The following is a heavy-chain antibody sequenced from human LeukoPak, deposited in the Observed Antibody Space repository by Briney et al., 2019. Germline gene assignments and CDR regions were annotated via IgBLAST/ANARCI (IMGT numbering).Heavy chain of an antibody. CDR1: GFTFSSYA. CDR2: ISGSGPYT. CDR3: AKSPYGLGTYAIAGDY. J-gene: IGHJ4*02. V-gene: IGHV3-23*01. Sequence: GGSLRLSCAASGFTFSSYAMSWVRQAPGKGLEWVSGISGSGPYTFYTDSVKGRFTISRDSSKNTLYLQMNSLRAEDTALYYCAKSPYGLGTYAIAGDYWGQGTLVTVSS. D-gene: IGHD3-10*01.